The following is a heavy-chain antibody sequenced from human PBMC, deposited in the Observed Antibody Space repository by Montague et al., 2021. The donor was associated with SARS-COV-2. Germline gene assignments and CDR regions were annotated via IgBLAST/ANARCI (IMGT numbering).Heavy chain of an antibody. D-gene: IGHD1-1*01. Sequence: CAISGDSVSSNSATSNWLRQSPSTGLEWLGRIYYGSKWYNDYAVXVRGRVTINPDTSKNQFSLQLNSVTPEDTAIYYCTSGREGNYNVMDVWGQGTTVTVSS. J-gene: IGHJ6*02. CDR2: IYYGSKWYN. V-gene: IGHV6-1*01. CDR3: TSGREGNYNVMDV. CDR1: GDSVSSNSAT.